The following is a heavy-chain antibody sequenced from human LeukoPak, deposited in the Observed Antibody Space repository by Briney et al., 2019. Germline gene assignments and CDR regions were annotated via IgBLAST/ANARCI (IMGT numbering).Heavy chain of an antibody. CDR2: MYYSGIT. V-gene: IGHV4-39*01. CDR3: ATFRSVAGFDY. J-gene: IGHJ4*02. CDR1: GGSISSSSYY. Sequence: PSETLSLTCTVSGGSISSSSYYWGWIRQPPGKGLEWIGSMYYSGITHYNPSLKSRVTISVDTSKNQFSLQLDSVTPEDTAVYYCATFRSVAGFDYWGQGTLVTVSS.